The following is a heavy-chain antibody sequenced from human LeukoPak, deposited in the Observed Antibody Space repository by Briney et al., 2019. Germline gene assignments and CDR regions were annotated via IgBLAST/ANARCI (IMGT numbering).Heavy chain of an antibody. D-gene: IGHD6-6*01. Sequence: SETLSLTCTVSGGSISSYYWSWIRQPAGKGLEWIGRIYASGSTNYNPSLKSRVTMSVDTSKNQFPLKLTSVAAADTAVYYCAREYSSSSGKNTFDIWGQGTMVTVSS. V-gene: IGHV4-4*07. CDR3: AREYSSSSGKNTFDI. J-gene: IGHJ3*02. CDR2: IYASGST. CDR1: GGSISSYY.